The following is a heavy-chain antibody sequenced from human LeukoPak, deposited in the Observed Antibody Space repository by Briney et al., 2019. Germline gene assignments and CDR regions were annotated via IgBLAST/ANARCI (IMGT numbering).Heavy chain of an antibody. CDR3: ARDPGQYYDILTGYYTPYYFDY. V-gene: IGHV1-18*01. Sequence: ASVKVSRKASGYTFTSYGISWFRQAPGQGLEWMGWISTYNADTDYAQKFQGRVTMTTETSTSTAYMELRSLISDDTAVYYCARDPGQYYDILTGYYTPYYFDYWGQGTLVTVSS. CDR1: GYTFTSYG. J-gene: IGHJ4*02. D-gene: IGHD3-9*01. CDR2: ISTYNADT.